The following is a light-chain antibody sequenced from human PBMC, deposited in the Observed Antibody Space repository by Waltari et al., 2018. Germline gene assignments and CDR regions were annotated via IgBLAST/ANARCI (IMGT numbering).Light chain of an antibody. J-gene: IGLJ3*02. Sequence: HSALTQPPSVSGPPGPPITIPFPGTSSDIGCSNPVPWYQQHPGKAPELVIYEGSKRPSGVSKRFSGSKSGNTASLTISGFEAEDEADYYCCSYAPWVFGGGTKLTVL. CDR1: SSDIGCSNP. CDR2: EGS. CDR3: CSYAPWV. V-gene: IGLV2-23*01.